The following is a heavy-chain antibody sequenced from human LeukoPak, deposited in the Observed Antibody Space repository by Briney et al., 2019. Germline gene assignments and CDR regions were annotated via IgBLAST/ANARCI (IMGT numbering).Heavy chain of an antibody. J-gene: IGHJ6*04. CDR2: ISGRDSTT. D-gene: IGHD3-10*02. CDR3: AELGITMIGGV. Sequence: QPGGSLRLSCAASGFTFSSYGMSWVRQAPGKGLEWVSGISGRDSTTYYADSVRGRFTISRENSKNTLYLQMNSLRAEDTAVYYCAELGITMIGGVWGKGTTVTISS. V-gene: IGHV3-23*01. CDR1: GFTFSSYG.